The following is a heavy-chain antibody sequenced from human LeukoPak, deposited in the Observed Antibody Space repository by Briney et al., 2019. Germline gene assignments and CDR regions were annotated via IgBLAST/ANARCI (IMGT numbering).Heavy chain of an antibody. D-gene: IGHD3-22*01. CDR2: IYYSGST. V-gene: IGHV4-30-4*01. J-gene: IGHJ4*02. Sequence: PSQTLSLTCTVSGGSISSGDYYWSWIRQPPGKGLEWIGYIYYSGSTYYNPSLKSRVTISVDTSKNQFSLKLSSVTAADTAVYYCARFYGSSGYYYVRYFDYWGQGTLVTVSS. CDR1: GGSISSGDYY. CDR3: ARFYGSSGYYYVRYFDY.